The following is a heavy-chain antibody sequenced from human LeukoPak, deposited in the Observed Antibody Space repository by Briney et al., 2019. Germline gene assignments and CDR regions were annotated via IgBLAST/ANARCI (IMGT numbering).Heavy chain of an antibody. CDR1: GFTFSCYD. Sequence: QPGGSLRLSCAASGFTFSCYDMSWVRQAPGKGLELVSGITYSSGYTYYADSVKGRFTISRDNSKNTLHLQMNSLRAEDTAVYYCAKGVLWFGNYYYYGMDVWGQGTTVTVSS. V-gene: IGHV3-23*01. CDR2: ITYSSGYT. J-gene: IGHJ6*02. D-gene: IGHD3-10*01. CDR3: AKGVLWFGNYYYYGMDV.